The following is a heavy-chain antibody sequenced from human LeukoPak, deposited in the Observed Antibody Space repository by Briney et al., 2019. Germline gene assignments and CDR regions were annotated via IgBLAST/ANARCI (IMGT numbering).Heavy chain of an antibody. CDR1: GFTFSKFG. J-gene: IGHJ4*01. Sequence: GGSLRLSCAASGFTFSKFGMSWVRQAPGKGLEWVSAISGSGTITYYADSVKGRFTISRDNSKNTLFLHMNTLRAEDTGVYFCAKDRPGTSTRLVFFAAWGPRTLVTVSS. D-gene: IGHD6-25*01. CDR3: AKDRPGTSTRLVFFAA. V-gene: IGHV3-23*01. CDR2: ISGSGTIT.